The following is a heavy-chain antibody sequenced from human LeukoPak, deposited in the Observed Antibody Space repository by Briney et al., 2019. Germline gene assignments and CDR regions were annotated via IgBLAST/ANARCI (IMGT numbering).Heavy chain of an antibody. V-gene: IGHV1-24*01. CDR1: GYTLTELS. CDR2: FDPEDGET. CDR3: ATDSPQCSTSCYTMDV. D-gene: IGHD2-2*01. Sequence: ASVKVSCKVSGYTLTELSMHWVRPAPGKGLEWMGGFDPEDGETIYAQKFQGRVTMTEDTSTDTAYMELSSLRSEDTAVYYCATDSPQCSTSCYTMDVWGQGTTVTVSS. J-gene: IGHJ6*02.